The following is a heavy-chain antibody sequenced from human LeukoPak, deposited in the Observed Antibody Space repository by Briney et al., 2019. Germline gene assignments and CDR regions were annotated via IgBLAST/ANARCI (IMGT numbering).Heavy chain of an antibody. V-gene: IGHV1-18*01. D-gene: IGHD5-18*01. Sequence: GASVKVSCKASGYTFTSYGISWVRQAPGQGLEWMGWISAYNGNTNYAQKLQGRVTMTTDTSTSTAYMELRSLRSDDTAVYYCARDHSLRGYSYGHFDYWGQGTLVTVSS. CDR2: ISAYNGNT. CDR3: ARDHSLRGYSYGHFDY. J-gene: IGHJ4*02. CDR1: GYTFTSYG.